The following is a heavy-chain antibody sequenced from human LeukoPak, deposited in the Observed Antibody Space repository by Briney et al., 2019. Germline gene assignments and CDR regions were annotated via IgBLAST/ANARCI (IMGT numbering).Heavy chain of an antibody. CDR3: ARDRRGYYDSSGYATY. D-gene: IGHD3-22*01. Sequence: GGSLRLSCAASGFTFSSYSMNWVRQAPGKGLEWVSSISSSSSYIYYADSVKGRFTISRDNAKNSLYLQMSSLRAEDTAVYYCARDRRGYYDSSGYATYWGQGTLVTVSS. CDR2: ISSSSSYI. CDR1: GFTFSSYS. V-gene: IGHV3-21*01. J-gene: IGHJ4*02.